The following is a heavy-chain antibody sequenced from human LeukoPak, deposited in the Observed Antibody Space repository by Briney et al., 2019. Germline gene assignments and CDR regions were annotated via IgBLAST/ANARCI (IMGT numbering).Heavy chain of an antibody. V-gene: IGHV3-53*05. CDR3: AKDILQYQLLRSTLDV. J-gene: IGHJ6*02. CDR2: IYSGGST. CDR1: GFTVSSNY. Sequence: GGSLRLSCAASGFTVSSNYISWVRQAPGKGLEWVSVIYSGGSTYYADSVKGRFTVSRDNSKNTLYLQMNSLRAEDTAMYYCAKDILQYQLLRSTLDVWGQGTTVTVSS. D-gene: IGHD2-2*01.